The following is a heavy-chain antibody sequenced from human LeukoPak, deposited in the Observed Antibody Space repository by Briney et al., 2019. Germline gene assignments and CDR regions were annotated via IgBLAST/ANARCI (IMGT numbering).Heavy chain of an antibody. CDR2: ISSSGSTI. CDR3: ARDAYFLAAAGTGGFDY. V-gene: IGHV3-11*01. J-gene: IGHJ4*02. CDR1: GFTFSDYY. D-gene: IGHD6-13*01. Sequence: SGGSLRLSCAASGFTFSDYYMSWIRQAPGKGLEWVSYISSSGSTIYYADSVKGRFTISRDNAKNSLYLQMNSLRAEDTAVYYCARDAYFLAAAGTGGFDYWGQGTLVPVSS.